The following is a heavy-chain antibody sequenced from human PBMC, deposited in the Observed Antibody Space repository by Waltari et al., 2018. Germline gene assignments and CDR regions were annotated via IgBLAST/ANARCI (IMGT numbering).Heavy chain of an antibody. D-gene: IGHD3-3*01. Sequence: QVQLVESGGGVVQPGKSLKLSCAASGFTFSSFGIHWVRQTPGKGLEWVALIWYDGSKTFYSDSVKGRFTISRDNSQNTLYLQLNRLRDEDTGIDYWAGGYELWSGYFIYFDRWGPGTRVTVSS. J-gene: IGHJ4*02. CDR3: AGGYELWSGYFIYFDR. CDR1: GFTFSSFG. CDR2: IWYDGSKT. V-gene: IGHV3-33*01.